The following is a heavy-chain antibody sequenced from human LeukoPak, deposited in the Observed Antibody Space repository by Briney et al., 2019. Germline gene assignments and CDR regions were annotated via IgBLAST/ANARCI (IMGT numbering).Heavy chain of an antibody. CDR2: ISYDGSNN. CDR3: ARADCSSTSCYFDY. CDR1: GFTFSSYA. V-gene: IGHV3-30-3*01. D-gene: IGHD2-2*01. J-gene: IGHJ4*02. Sequence: GGSLRLSCAASGFTFSSYAMHWVRQAPGKGLEWVAVISYDGSNNYYADSVKGRFTISRDNSKNTLYLQMNSLRAEDTAVYYCARADCSSTSCYFDYWGQGTLVTVSS.